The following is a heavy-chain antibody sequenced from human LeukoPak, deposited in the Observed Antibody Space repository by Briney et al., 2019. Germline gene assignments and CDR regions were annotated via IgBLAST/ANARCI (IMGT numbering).Heavy chain of an antibody. Sequence: ASVKVSCKASGYTFTGYYMHWVRQAPGQGLEWMGWINPNSGGTNYAQKFQGRVTMTRDTSISTAYMELSRLRSDDTAVYYCARARYYYGSGSYYNLDYWGQGTLVTVSS. J-gene: IGHJ4*02. CDR3: ARARYYYGSGSYYNLDY. CDR2: INPNSGGT. V-gene: IGHV1-2*02. D-gene: IGHD3-10*01. CDR1: GYTFTGYY.